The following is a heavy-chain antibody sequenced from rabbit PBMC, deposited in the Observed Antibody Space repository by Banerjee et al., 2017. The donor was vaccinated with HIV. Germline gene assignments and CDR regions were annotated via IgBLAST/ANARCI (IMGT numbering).Heavy chain of an antibody. J-gene: IGHJ6*01. V-gene: IGHV1S45*01. D-gene: IGHD4-1*01. CDR3: AREMGGGLVDL. CDR2: IHTDSSGTT. CDR1: GFSFSSRYW. Sequence: QEQLVESGGDLVKPEGSLTLTCTASGFSFSSRYWICWVRQAPGKGLEWIACIHTDSSGTTRYASWAKGRFTISRSTSLITVTLQMTSLTAADTATYFCAREMGGGLVDLWGPGTL.